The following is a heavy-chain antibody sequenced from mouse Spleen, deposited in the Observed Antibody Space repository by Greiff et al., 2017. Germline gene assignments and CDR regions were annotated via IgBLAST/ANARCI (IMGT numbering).Heavy chain of an antibody. CDR3: ARLWGGSYYFDY. J-gene: IGHJ2*01. Sequence: EVKLMESGGGLVKPGGSLKLSCAASGFAFSSYDMSWVRQTPEKRLEWVATISSGGSYTYYPDSVKGRFTISRDNARNTLYLQMSSLRSEDTALYYCARLWGGSYYFDYWGQGTTRTVSS. CDR1: GFAFSSYD. CDR2: ISSGGSYT. V-gene: IGHV5-9*02.